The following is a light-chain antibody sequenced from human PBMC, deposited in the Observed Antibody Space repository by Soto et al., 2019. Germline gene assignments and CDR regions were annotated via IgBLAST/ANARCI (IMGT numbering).Light chain of an antibody. J-gene: IGKJ2*01. Sequence: DIQMTQSPSSLSASVGDRVTITCRASQRLSSRLTWYLQKPGEAPTLLIYETSNLQSGVPSRFTGSGSDTDFTHTINNLQSEDFATYYCQQSFSPPYTFGQGTKLEIK. CDR1: QRLSSR. V-gene: IGKV1-39*01. CDR3: QQSFSPPYT. CDR2: ETS.